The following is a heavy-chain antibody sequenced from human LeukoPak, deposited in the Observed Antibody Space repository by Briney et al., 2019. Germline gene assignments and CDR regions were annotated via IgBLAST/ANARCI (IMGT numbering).Heavy chain of an antibody. J-gene: IGHJ4*02. Sequence: PGGSLRLSCTASGFTFSSYGMHWVRQAPGKGLEWVTVISYDGSNKYFADSVKGRFTISRDNSKNTLFLQMNSLRAEDTAVYYCAKDMTQFWSGPDYWGQGTLVTVSS. CDR3: AKDMTQFWSGPDY. CDR1: GFTFSSYG. D-gene: IGHD3-3*01. CDR2: ISYDGSNK. V-gene: IGHV3-30*18.